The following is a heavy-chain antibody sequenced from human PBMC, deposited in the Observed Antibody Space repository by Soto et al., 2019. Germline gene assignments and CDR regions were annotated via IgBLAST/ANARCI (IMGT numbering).Heavy chain of an antibody. CDR2: ISYDGSNK. CDR3: ARDRLPTTHFDY. V-gene: IGHV3-30-3*01. CDR1: GFTFSSYA. D-gene: IGHD1-1*01. J-gene: IGHJ4*02. Sequence: QVQLVESGGGVVQPGRSLRLSCAASGFTFSSYAMHWVRQAPGKGLEWVAVISYDGSNKYYADSVKGRFTISRDNSKNTLYLQMNSLRAEDTAVYYCARDRLPTTHFDYWGQGTLVTVSS.